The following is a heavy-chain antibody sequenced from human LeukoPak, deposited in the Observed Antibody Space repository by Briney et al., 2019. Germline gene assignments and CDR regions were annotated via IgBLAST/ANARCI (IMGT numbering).Heavy chain of an antibody. CDR3: AKDMGVATIHYYFDY. V-gene: IGHV3-30*18. D-gene: IGHD5-12*01. CDR1: GFTFSTYW. J-gene: IGHJ4*02. Sequence: GGSLRLSCAASGFTFSTYWMSWVRQAPGKGLEWVAVISYDGSNKYYADSVKGRFTISRDNSKNTLYLQMNSLRAEDTAVYYCAKDMGVATIHYYFDYWGQGTLVTVSS. CDR2: ISYDGSNK.